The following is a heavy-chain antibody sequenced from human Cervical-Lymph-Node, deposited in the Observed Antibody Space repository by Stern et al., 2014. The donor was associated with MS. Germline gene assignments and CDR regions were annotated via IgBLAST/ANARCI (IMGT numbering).Heavy chain of an antibody. CDR3: ARGSGDNWFGP. D-gene: IGHD3-10*01. V-gene: IGHV1-69*06. Sequence: QVQLVESGDEVKKPGSSVKVSCKSSGGISWVRQAPGPGLEWMGGVIPFVGTSNYAQKFQGRVIITADTSTNTTYLHLSRLTSADTAVYYCARGSGDNWFGPWGQGTLVTVSS. CDR1: GG. J-gene: IGHJ5*02. CDR2: VIPFVGTS.